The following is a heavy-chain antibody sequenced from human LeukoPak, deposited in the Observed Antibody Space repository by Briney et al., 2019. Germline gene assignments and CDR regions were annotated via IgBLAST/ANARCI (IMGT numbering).Heavy chain of an antibody. CDR3: ARSGKSAYILDY. D-gene: IGHD3-16*01. J-gene: IGHJ4*02. V-gene: IGHV4-4*02. CDR1: GGSISSNNW. CDR2: IYHSGSP. Sequence: SETLSLTCAVSGGSISSNNWWGWVRQPPGKGLEWIGEIYHSGSPNYNPSLKSRVTISVDTSKNQFSLKLSSVTAADTAVYYCARSGKSAYILDYWGQGTLVTVSS.